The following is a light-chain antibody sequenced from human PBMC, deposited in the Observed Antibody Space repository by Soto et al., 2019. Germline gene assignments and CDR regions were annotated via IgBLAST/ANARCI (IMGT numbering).Light chain of an antibody. CDR3: QQLNTYTPT. CDR1: QGISSF. Sequence: IQLTHSQSSLSASVGARVTVTCRASQGISSFLAWYQHKAGKAPKLLIYAASTLRSGVPSRLRGSGYATDLTITISSMRNDDFETYYCQQLNTYTPTFGHGTKVDIK. CDR2: AAS. J-gene: IGKJ1*01. V-gene: IGKV1-9*01.